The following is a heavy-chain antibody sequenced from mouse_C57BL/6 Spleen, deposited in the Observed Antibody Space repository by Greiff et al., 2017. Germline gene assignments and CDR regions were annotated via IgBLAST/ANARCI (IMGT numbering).Heavy chain of an antibody. D-gene: IGHD2-4*01. V-gene: IGHV1-4*01. CDR3: ARGYDYFYYFDY. Sequence: QVHVKQSGAELARPGASVKMSCKASGYTFTSYTMHWVKQRPGQGLEWIGYINPSSGYTKYNQKFKDKATLTADKSSSTAYMQLSSLTSEDSAVYYCARGYDYFYYFDYWGQGTTLTVSS. CDR2: INPSSGYT. J-gene: IGHJ2*01. CDR1: GYTFTSYT.